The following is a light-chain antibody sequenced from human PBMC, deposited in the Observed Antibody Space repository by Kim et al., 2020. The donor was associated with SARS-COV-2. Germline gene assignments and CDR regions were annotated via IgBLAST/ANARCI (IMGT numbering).Light chain of an antibody. CDR3: SAWDSSLNAWV. V-gene: IGLV10-54*04. CDR1: SNSVGDQG. J-gene: IGLJ3*02. CDR2: RIN. Sequence: QTATLPCTWNSNSVGDQGAACLQLPQGHPPNLLSDRINLRPSGISARFSASRSGNTASLTITGLQPEDEADYYCSAWDSSLNAWVFGGGTQLTVL.